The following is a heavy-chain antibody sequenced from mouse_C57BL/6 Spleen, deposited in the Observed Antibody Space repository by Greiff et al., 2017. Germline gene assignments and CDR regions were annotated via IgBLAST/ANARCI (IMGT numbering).Heavy chain of an antibody. D-gene: IGHD1-1*01. Sequence: QVQLQQPGAELVRPGTSVKLSCKASGYTFTSYWMHWVKQRPGQGLEWIGVIDPSDSYTNYNPKFNGKATLSVDTTSSTAYMQISSLTSKDSAVYYSARRGYYGSNCFDYWGQGTTLTVSS. J-gene: IGHJ2*01. CDR2: IDPSDSYT. V-gene: IGHV1-59*01. CDR3: ARRGYYGSNCFDY. CDR1: GYTFTSYW.